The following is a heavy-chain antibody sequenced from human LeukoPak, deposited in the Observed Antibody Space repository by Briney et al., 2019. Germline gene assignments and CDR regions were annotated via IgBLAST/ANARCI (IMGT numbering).Heavy chain of an antibody. CDR3: ARGITMIVGGYYFDY. Sequence: SETLSLTCAVYGGSFSGYYWSWIRQPPGKGLEWIGEINHSGSTNYNPSLKSRVIISVDTSKNQFSLKLSSVTAADTAVYYCARGITMIVGGYYFDYWGQGTLVTVSS. D-gene: IGHD3-22*01. CDR2: INHSGST. J-gene: IGHJ4*02. CDR1: GGSFSGYY. V-gene: IGHV4-34*01.